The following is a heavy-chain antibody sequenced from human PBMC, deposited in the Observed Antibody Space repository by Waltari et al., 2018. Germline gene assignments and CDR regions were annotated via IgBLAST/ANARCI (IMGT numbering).Heavy chain of an antibody. CDR3: ARGWFTMVRGVSNWFDP. Sequence: QVRLQEWGAGLLKPSQTLSLTCAISGDSFSGYYYNWIRQPPGKGLEWIGRIDLGGGTTYNPSLYRRATISIDTSRNQVSLKLSSVTAADTAVYYCARGWFTMVRGVSNWFDPWGQGTLVTVSS. J-gene: IGHJ5*02. D-gene: IGHD3-10*01. CDR1: GDSFSGYY. CDR2: IDLGGGT. V-gene: IGHV4-34*02.